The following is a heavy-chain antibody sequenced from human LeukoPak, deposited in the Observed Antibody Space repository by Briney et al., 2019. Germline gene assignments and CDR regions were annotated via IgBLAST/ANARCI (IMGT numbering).Heavy chain of an antibody. CDR2: IYYSGST. D-gene: IGHD3-10*01. CDR1: GGSISSYY. J-gene: IGHJ6*02. CDR3: ARHEANYGSGSYLDYGMDV. Sequence: SETLSLTCTVSGGSISSYYWSWIRRPPGKGLEWIGYIYYSGSTNYNPSLKSRVTISVDTSKNQFSLKLSSVTAADTAVYYCARHEANYGSGSYLDYGMDVWGQGTTVTVSS. V-gene: IGHV4-59*08.